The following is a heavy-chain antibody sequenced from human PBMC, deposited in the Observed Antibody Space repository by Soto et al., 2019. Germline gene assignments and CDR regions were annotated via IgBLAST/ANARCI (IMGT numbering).Heavy chain of an antibody. D-gene: IGHD7-27*01. CDR3: VAHLPGVRTNWGFDY. J-gene: IGHJ4*02. Sequence: EVQLVESGGGFVEPGGSLRLSCVGSGLTLSHAWMTWVRQAPGKGLEWVGRIKTKGEGGTMDYAAPVKGRFSVSRDDSETTWYLHMSSLHSEDTAMYYCVAHLPGVRTNWGFDYWGQGTLVTVSS. V-gene: IGHV3-15*07. CDR2: IKTKGEGGTM. CDR1: GLTLSHAW.